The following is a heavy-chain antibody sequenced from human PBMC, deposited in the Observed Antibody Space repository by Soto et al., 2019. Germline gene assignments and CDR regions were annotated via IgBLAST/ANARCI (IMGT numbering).Heavy chain of an antibody. Sequence: GGSLRLSCAASGFTFSSYAMSCVRQAPGKGLEWVSAISGSGSSTYYADSVKGRFTISRDNSKNTLYLQMNSLRAEDTAVYYCAKDGGYSYGYSPRYYYGMDVWGQGTTVTVSS. CDR1: GFTFSSYA. CDR2: ISGSGSST. V-gene: IGHV3-23*01. J-gene: IGHJ6*02. D-gene: IGHD5-18*01. CDR3: AKDGGYSYGYSPRYYYGMDV.